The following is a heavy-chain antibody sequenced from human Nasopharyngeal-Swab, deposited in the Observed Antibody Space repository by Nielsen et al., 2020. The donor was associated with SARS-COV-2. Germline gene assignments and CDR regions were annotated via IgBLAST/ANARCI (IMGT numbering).Heavy chain of an antibody. CDR3: VREGGTSGRAGYFDY. CDR2: ITGNGDTT. J-gene: IGHJ4*02. CDR1: GFTFSSYS. V-gene: IGHV3-23*01. Sequence: GESLKISCAASGFTFSSYSMSWLRQAPGKGLEWVSTITGNGDTTYYADSVKGRFSISRDTSENTLHLQLNSLRDEDTAVYYCVREGGTSGRAGYFDYWGQGTLVTVSS. D-gene: IGHD2-2*01.